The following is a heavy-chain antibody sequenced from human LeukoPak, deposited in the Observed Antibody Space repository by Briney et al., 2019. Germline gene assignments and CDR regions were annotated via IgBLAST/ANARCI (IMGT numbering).Heavy chain of an antibody. CDR1: GGSISSHY. CDR2: IYYSGST. J-gene: IGHJ5*02. CDR3: ARLTPITIFGVVVPNWFDP. Sequence: SETLSLTCTVSGGSISSHYWSWIRQPPGKGLEWIGYIYYSGSTNYNPSLKSRVTISVDTSKNQLSLKLSSVTAADTAVYYCARLTPITIFGVVVPNWFDPWGQGTLVTVSS. V-gene: IGHV4-59*11. D-gene: IGHD3-3*01.